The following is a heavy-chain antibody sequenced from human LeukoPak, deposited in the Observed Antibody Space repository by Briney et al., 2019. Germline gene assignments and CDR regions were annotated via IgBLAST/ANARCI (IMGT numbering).Heavy chain of an antibody. CDR2: INWNGDKI. CDR3: AAHYYGSGTSQSDY. Sequence: GGSLRLSCAASGFTLGDSAVHWVRQAPGKGLQWVSGINWNGDKIAYADSVRGRFTISRDNAKNTLYLQMNSLRAEDTAFYYCAAHYYGSGTSQSDYWGQGTLVTVSS. D-gene: IGHD3-10*01. CDR1: GFTLGDSA. V-gene: IGHV3-9*01. J-gene: IGHJ4*02.